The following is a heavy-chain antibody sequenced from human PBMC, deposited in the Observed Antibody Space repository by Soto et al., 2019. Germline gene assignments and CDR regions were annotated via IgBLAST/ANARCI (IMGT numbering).Heavy chain of an antibody. Sequence: QLQLQESGPGLVKPSETLSLTCTVSGGSISSSSYYWGWIRQPPGKGLEWIGSIYYSGSTYYNPSLKSRVTISVDTSKNQFSLKLSSVTAADTAVYYCARHGWFGETRHYYYYMDVWGKGTTVTVSS. CDR2: IYYSGST. J-gene: IGHJ6*03. D-gene: IGHD3-10*01. V-gene: IGHV4-39*01. CDR1: GGSISSSSYY. CDR3: ARHGWFGETRHYYYYMDV.